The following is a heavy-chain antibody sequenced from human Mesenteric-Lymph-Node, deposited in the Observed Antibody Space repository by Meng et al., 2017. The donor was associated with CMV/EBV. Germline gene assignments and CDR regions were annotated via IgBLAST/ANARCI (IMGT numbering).Heavy chain of an antibody. J-gene: IGHJ1*01. V-gene: IGHV3-23*01. Sequence: GESLKISCAASGFTFSSYAMSWVRQAPGKGLEWVSSISGSGGSTYYADSVKGRFTISRDNSKNTLYLQMNNLRAEDTAVYYCAKDGQGFWSGYRAEYFQHWGQGTLVTVSS. CDR2: ISGSGGST. CDR1: GFTFSSYA. CDR3: AKDGQGFWSGYRAEYFQH. D-gene: IGHD3-3*01.